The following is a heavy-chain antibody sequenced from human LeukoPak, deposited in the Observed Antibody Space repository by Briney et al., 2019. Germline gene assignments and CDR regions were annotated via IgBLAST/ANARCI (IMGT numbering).Heavy chain of an antibody. CDR2: IYNGDNT. CDR3: ARASRWLAFDT. Sequence: PGGSLRLSCVASRITINNNHMNWVRQAPGKGLEWVSVIYNGDNTYYADSVQDRFTISRDNSKNTPYLQMNSLRAEDTAVYFCARASRWLAFDTWGQGTLVTVSS. D-gene: IGHD6-19*01. J-gene: IGHJ4*02. V-gene: IGHV3-66*01. CDR1: RITINNNH.